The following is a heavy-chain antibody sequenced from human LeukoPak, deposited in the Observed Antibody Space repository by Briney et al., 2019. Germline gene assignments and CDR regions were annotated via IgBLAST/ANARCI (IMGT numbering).Heavy chain of an antibody. V-gene: IGHV4-34*01. CDR1: GGSFSGYY. CDR2: INHSGST. J-gene: IGHJ5*02. CDR3: ARGRTYYDFWSANKGRFDP. D-gene: IGHD3-3*01. Sequence: SETLSLTCAVYGGSFSGYYWSWIRQPPGKGLEWIGEINHSGSTNYNPSLKSRVTISVDTSKNQFSLKLSSVTAADTAVYYCARGRTYYDFWSANKGRFDPWAQGTLVTVSS.